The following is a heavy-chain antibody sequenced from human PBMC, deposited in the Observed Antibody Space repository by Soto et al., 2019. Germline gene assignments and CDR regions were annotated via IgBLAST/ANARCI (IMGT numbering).Heavy chain of an antibody. J-gene: IGHJ4*01. Sequence: SETLSLTCPVSGFSISSYYWSWIRQPPGKGPEWIASIYHGGTTFYNPSLKSRITISVDTSNNQFSLKLTSVTAADTAVYYCARVHVMVVAGSTFDYWGHGTLVTVSS. CDR3: ARVHVMVVAGSTFDY. CDR2: IYHGGTT. CDR1: GFSISSYY. D-gene: IGHD6-19*01. V-gene: IGHV4-38-2*01.